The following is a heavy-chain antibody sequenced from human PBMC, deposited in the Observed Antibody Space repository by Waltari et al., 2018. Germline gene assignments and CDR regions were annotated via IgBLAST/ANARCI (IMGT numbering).Heavy chain of an antibody. J-gene: IGHJ4*02. D-gene: IGHD6-6*01. Sequence: QVRLQESGPGLVKPSETLSLSCTVSGGSIGNDYWSWIRQPPGKGLEWIGFVYHDGSTNYNPSLKSRVIISVDTSKNQFSLKLKSVTAADTAVYYCARGGASSKYFDYWGQGTLVTVSS. CDR3: ARGGASSKYFDY. CDR2: VYHDGST. CDR1: GGSIGNDY. V-gene: IGHV4-59*01.